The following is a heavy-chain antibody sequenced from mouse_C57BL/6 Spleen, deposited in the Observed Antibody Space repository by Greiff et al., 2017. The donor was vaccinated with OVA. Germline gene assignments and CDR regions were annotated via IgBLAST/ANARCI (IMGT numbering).Heavy chain of an antibody. CDR3: ARDWSSYGYFDV. CDR1: GFTFSDYY. J-gene: IGHJ1*03. Sequence: EVQRVESEGGLVQPGSSMKLSCTASGFTFSDYYMAWVRQVPEKGLEWVANINYDGSSTYYLDSLKSRFIISRDNAKNILYLQMSSLKSEDTATYYCARDWSSYGYFDVWGTGTTVTVSS. CDR2: INYDGSST. V-gene: IGHV5-16*01. D-gene: IGHD1-1*01.